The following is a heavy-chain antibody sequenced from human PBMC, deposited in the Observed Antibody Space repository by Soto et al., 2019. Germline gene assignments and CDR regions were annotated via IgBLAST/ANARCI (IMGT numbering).Heavy chain of an antibody. D-gene: IGHD3-16*02. J-gene: IGHJ4*02. CDR3: ARTYDYIWGSYHRRFDY. CDR2: ISAYNGNT. CDR1: GYTFTSYG. Sequence: QVQLVQSGAEVKKPGASVKVSCKASGYTFTSYGISWVRQAPGQGLEWMGWISAYNGNTNYAQKLQGRITMTTDTSTSTAYMELRSLRSDDTAVYYCARTYDYIWGSYHRRFDYWGQGTLVTVSS. V-gene: IGHV1-18*01.